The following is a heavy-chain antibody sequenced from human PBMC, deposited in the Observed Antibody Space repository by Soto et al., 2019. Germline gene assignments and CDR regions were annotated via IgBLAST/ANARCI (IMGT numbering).Heavy chain of an antibody. J-gene: IGHJ4*02. CDR2: ISYHGGQE. CDR3: AKATYCSGGSCYPYYFDY. CDR1: GFTYGTLA. V-gene: IGHV3-30*18. Sequence: VTLSRSTSGFTYGTLAMHWVRQTPRKGQEWVAVISYHGGQEYYVDSVKGRFTISRDNSKDTVYLQMNSLRPEDTAVYYCAKATYCSGGSCYPYYFDYWGQGTLVTVSS. D-gene: IGHD2-15*01.